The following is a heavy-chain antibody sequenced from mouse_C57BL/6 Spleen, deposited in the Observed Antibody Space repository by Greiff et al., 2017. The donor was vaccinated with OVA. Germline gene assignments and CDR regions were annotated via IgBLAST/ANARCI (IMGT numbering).Heavy chain of an antibody. D-gene: IGHD1-1*01. V-gene: IGHV7-3*01. CDR3: ASGAYYYGSTPFDY. J-gene: IGHJ2*01. CDR1: GFTFTDYY. CDR2: IRNKANGYTT. Sequence: VQLVESGGGLVQPGGSLSLSCAASGFTFTDYYMSWVRQPPGKALEWLGFIRNKANGYTTEYSASVKGRFTISRDNSQSILYLQMNALRAEDSATYYCASGAYYYGSTPFDYWGQGTTLTVSS.